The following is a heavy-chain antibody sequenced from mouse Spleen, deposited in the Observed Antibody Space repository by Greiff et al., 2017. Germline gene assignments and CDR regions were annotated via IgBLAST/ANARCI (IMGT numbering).Heavy chain of an antibody. CDR1: GFTFSDYY. V-gene: IGHV5-16*01. D-gene: IGHD1-1*01. Sequence: EVKVVESEGGLVQPGSSMKLSCTASGFTFSDYYMAWVRQVPEKGLEWVANINYDGSSTYYLDSLKSRFIISRDNAKNILYLQMSSLKSEDTATYYCARVPFYYGSSYDLWYFDVWGAGTTVTVSS. J-gene: IGHJ1*01. CDR3: ARVPFYYGSSYDLWYFDV. CDR2: INYDGSST.